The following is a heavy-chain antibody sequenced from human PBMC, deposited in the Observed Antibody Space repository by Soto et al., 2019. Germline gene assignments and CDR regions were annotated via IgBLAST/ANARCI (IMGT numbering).Heavy chain of an antibody. CDR1: GFTFSSYG. CDR2: VSYDGSNQ. V-gene: IGHV3-30*03. D-gene: IGHD6-13*01. J-gene: IGHJ4*02. Sequence: PGGSQRLSSGASGFTFSSYGMHWVRQAPGKGLEWVAVVSYDGSNQNYADSVKGRFTISRDNSKNTLYLQMNSLRAEGSAVYYCATSLSSSANLDYWGQGTLVTVS. CDR3: ATSLSSSANLDY.